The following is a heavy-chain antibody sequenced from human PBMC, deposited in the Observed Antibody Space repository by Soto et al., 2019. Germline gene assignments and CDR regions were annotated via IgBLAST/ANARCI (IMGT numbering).Heavy chain of an antibody. CDR1: GDSVSSNSAA. J-gene: IGHJ6*02. CDR2: TYYRSKWYN. D-gene: IGHD4-4*01. Sequence: TGAISGDSVSSNSAAWNWIRQSPSRGLEWLGRTYYRSKWYNDYAVSVKSRITINPDTSKNQFSLQLNSVTPEDTAVYYCARGDYSNYVPYYYYGMDVWGQGTTVTVSS. V-gene: IGHV6-1*01. CDR3: ARGDYSNYVPYYYYGMDV.